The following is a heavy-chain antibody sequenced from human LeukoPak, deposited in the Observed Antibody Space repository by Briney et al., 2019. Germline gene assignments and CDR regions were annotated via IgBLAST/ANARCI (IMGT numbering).Heavy chain of an antibody. J-gene: IGHJ4*02. V-gene: IGHV3-23*01. Sequence: PGGSLRLSCAASGFTFSSYAMSWVRQAPGKGLEWVSAISGSGGSTYYADSVKGRFTISRDNSKNTLYLQMNSLRAEDTAVYYCAKDRPAYGGKSGLLFDYWGQGTLVTVSS. D-gene: IGHD4-23*01. CDR3: AKDRPAYGGKSGLLFDY. CDR1: GFTFSSYA. CDR2: ISGSGGST.